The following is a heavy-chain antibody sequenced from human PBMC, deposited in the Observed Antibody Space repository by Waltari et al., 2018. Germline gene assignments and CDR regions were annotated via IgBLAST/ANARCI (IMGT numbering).Heavy chain of an antibody. V-gene: IGHV3-11*04. CDR3: ARGGSRWPVPQDY. CDR1: GCRCSDHY. CDR2: ISYSGRTV. D-gene: IGHD6-13*01. J-gene: IGHJ4*02. Sequence: QVQLVESGGVLVKPGGSLRPSCAASGCRCSDHYMNWIRQAPGKGLEWVSYISYSGRTVYNADSVRGRFTISRDNAKNSLYLQINSLRAEDTAVYYCARGGSRWPVPQDYWGQGTLVTVSS.